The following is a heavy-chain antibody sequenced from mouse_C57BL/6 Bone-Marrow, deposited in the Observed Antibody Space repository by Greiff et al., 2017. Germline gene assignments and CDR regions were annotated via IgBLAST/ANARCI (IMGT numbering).Heavy chain of an antibody. CDR2: INPGSGGT. CDR3: ARPPITTVVNYYAMDY. J-gene: IGHJ4*01. V-gene: IGHV1-54*01. Sequence: QVHVKQSGAELVRPGTSVKVSCKASGYAFTNYLIEWVKQRPGQGLEWIGVINPGSGGTNYNEKFKGKATLTADKSSSTAYMQLSSLTSEDSAVYFCARPPITTVVNYYAMDYWGQGTSVTVSS. D-gene: IGHD1-1*01. CDR1: GYAFTNYL.